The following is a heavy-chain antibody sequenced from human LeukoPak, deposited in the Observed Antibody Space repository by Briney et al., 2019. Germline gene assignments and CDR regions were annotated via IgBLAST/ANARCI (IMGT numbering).Heavy chain of an antibody. CDR3: ARDPGIAAAGTYYYYGMDA. D-gene: IGHD6-13*01. CDR2: IYSGGST. Sequence: PGGSLRLSCAASGFTVSSNYMSWVRQAPGKGLEWVSVIYSGGSTYYADSVKGRFTISRDNSKNTLYLQMNSLRAEDTAVYYCARDPGIAAAGTYYYYGMDAWGQGTTVTVSS. CDR1: GFTVSSNY. J-gene: IGHJ6*02. V-gene: IGHV3-53*01.